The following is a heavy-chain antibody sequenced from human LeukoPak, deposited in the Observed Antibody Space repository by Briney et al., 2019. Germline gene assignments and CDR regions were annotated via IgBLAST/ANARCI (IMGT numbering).Heavy chain of an antibody. CDR2: IYSSGST. Sequence: KSSETLSLTCTVSGGSMTYYYWSWIRQPPRKGLEWIGFIYSSGSTTYNPSLASRVTISVDTSKKQFSLKLSSVTAADTAVYYCARRRGSDSSRLYYYYMDVWGKGTTVTVSS. CDR1: GGSMTYYY. CDR3: ARRRGSDSSRLYYYYMDV. D-gene: IGHD2-15*01. J-gene: IGHJ6*03. V-gene: IGHV4-59*08.